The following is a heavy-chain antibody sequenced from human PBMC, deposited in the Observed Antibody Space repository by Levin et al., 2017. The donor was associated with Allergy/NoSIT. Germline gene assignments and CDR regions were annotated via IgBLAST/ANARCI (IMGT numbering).Heavy chain of an antibody. CDR1: GFTFSSYW. CDR2: IKQDGSEK. D-gene: IGHD2/OR15-2a*01. CDR3: ARPSTIRGFDY. Sequence: ETLSLTCAASGFTFSSYWMSWVRQAPGKGLEWVANIKQDGSEKYYVDSVKGRFTISRDNAKNSLYLQMNSLRAEDTAVYYCARPSTIRGFDYWGQGTLVTVSS. V-gene: IGHV3-7*01. J-gene: IGHJ4*02.